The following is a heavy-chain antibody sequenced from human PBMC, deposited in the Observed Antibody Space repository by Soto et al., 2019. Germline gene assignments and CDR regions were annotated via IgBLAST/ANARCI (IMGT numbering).Heavy chain of an antibody. V-gene: IGHV1-69*13. D-gene: IGHD1-1*01. CDR3: ARGTYTGTTRAPADY. Sequence: GASVKVSCKASGGTFSSYAISWVRQAPGQGLEWMGGIIPIFGTANYAQKFQGRVTITADESTSTAYMELSSLRSEDTAVYYCARGTYTGTTRAPADYWGQGTLVTVSS. CDR1: GGTFSSYA. CDR2: IIPIFGTA. J-gene: IGHJ4*02.